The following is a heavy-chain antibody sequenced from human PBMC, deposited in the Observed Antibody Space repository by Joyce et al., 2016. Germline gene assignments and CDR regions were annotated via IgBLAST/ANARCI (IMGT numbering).Heavy chain of an antibody. CDR3: VKSDGDYGSGS. CDR2: ISYDGVDK. Sequence: QVQLVESGGGVVKPGRSLRLSCAASGFTFSSHGMHWVHQAPGKGLEGLAVISYDGVDKYYADSVKGRFTISRDNSKNTLLLQMSRLRPEDTAVYYCVKSDGDYGSGSWGQGALVTVSS. D-gene: IGHD4-17*01. V-gene: IGHV3-30*18. J-gene: IGHJ4*02. CDR1: GFTFSSHG.